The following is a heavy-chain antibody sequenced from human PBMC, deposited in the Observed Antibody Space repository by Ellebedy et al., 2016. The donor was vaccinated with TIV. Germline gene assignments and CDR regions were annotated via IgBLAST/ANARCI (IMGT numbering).Heavy chain of an antibody. Sequence: MPSETLSLTCGVSGGSISSTCYSWSWVRQPPGKGLEWIGYIYHSGSNYYNPSLRSRVTISVDRSKNQFFLNLTSVTAADTAVYYCVRAPNPPHYYYGMDVWGQGTTVTVSS. CDR2: IYHSGSN. CDR3: VRAPNPPHYYYGMDV. CDR1: GGSISSTCYS. D-gene: IGHD2-8*01. J-gene: IGHJ6*02. V-gene: IGHV4-30-2*01.